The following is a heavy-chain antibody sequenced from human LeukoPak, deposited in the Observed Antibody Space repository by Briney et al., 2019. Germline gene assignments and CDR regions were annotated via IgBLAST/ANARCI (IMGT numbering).Heavy chain of an antibody. CDR1: GGSISSGACY. CDR3: ARLRRNYYYDGMDV. CDR2: IYYSGST. J-gene: IGHJ6*02. D-gene: IGHD4-17*01. V-gene: IGHV4-31*03. Sequence: SETLSLTCTVSGGSISSGACYWSWIRQHPGKGLEWIWYIYYSGSTYYNPSLKSRVTISVDTSKNQFSLKLSSVTAADTAVYYCARLRRNYYYDGMDVWGQGTTVTVSS.